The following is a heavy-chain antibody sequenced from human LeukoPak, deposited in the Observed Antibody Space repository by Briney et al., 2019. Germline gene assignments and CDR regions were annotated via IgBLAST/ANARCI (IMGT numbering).Heavy chain of an antibody. Sequence: GGSLRLSRVASGFSFGKYWMSWVRQAPGKGLEWVANIKLDGSEKNYVDSVKGRFTISRDNTKNSLYLQMNSLRAEDTAVFYCARDQYDTWSRRGNFDSWGQGTLVIVSS. D-gene: IGHD3/OR15-3a*01. CDR2: IKLDGSEK. J-gene: IGHJ4*02. V-gene: IGHV3-7*03. CDR1: GFSFGKYW. CDR3: ARDQYDTWSRRGNFDS.